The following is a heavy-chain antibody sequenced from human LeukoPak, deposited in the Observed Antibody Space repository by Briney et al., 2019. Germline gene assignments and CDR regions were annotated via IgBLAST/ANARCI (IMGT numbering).Heavy chain of an antibody. Sequence: GGALRLSLVASLFTFSAYTMNWVRQAPSKGVEGMLYTSPSSSTRDSAASVQGRFTISRDDAKHSLFLQLSSLRAEDTAVYYCARSDCSGGACYSDYWGQGTLVTVSS. CDR1: LFTFSAYT. CDR3: ARSDCSGGACYSDY. CDR2: TSPSSSTR. J-gene: IGHJ4*02. D-gene: IGHD2-15*01. V-gene: IGHV3-48*04.